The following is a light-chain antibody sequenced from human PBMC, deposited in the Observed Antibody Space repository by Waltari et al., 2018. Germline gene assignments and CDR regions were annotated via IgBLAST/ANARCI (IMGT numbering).Light chain of an antibody. Sequence: IQMTQSPSALSASVGDRFIITCRASENVNNYLNWYQQKPGKAPKLLIYKASTLQSGVPSRFSGSGSGTDYTFTISSLQSEDVATYYCQHNYGTLFTFGPGTKLDIK. CDR3: QHNYGTLFT. J-gene: IGKJ3*01. V-gene: IGKV1-39*01. CDR2: KAS. CDR1: ENVNNY.